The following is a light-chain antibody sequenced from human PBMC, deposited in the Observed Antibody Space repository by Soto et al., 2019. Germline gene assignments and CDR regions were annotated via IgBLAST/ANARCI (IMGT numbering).Light chain of an antibody. CDR1: SSDIGAYNF. CDR3: SSYTSTITVV. V-gene: IGLV2-14*01. CDR2: EVS. J-gene: IGLJ2*01. Sequence: QSALTQPASVSGSPGQSITISCTGTSSDIGAYNFVSWYQQYPGKAPKLMIYEVSNRPSGVSNRFSGSKSGNTASLTISGLQAEDEADYYCSSYTSTITVVFGGGTKLTVL.